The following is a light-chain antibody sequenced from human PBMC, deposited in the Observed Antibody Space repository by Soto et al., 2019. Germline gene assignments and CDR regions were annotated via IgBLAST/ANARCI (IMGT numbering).Light chain of an antibody. V-gene: IGKV3-15*01. J-gene: IGKJ3*01. CDR1: QSVSNN. Sequence: EIVLTQSPATLSVFPGEKATLSCGASQSVSNNLVWYHQKPGQAPRPLIYGASTRATGVPARFSGSGSGTEFTLTISSLQSEDSAIYYCQQYSSWPFTFGPGTKVAIE. CDR3: QQYSSWPFT. CDR2: GAS.